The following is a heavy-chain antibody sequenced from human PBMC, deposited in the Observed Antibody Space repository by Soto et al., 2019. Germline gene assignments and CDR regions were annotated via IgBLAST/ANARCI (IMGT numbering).Heavy chain of an antibody. CDR2: ISSSSSYI. V-gene: IGHV3-21*01. CDR3: VRHAVHSSGFPDY. D-gene: IGHD6-19*01. J-gene: IGHJ4*02. Sequence: PGGSLRLSCAASGFTFSSYSMNWVRQAPGKGLEWVSSISSSSSYIYYADSVKGRFTISRDNAKNSLYLQMNSLRAEDTAVYYSVRHAVHSSGFPDYPGQGTFVIVSS. CDR1: GFTFSSYS.